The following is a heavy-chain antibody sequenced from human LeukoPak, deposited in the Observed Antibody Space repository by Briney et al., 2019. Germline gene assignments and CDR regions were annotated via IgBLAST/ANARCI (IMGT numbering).Heavy chain of an antibody. D-gene: IGHD5-12*01. J-gene: IGHJ4*02. CDR3: VKPQLYSINWYFDY. V-gene: IGHV3-64D*06. Sequence: GGSLRLSCSASGFTFSSYSMHWVRQVPGRGPEYVSSINYNGAGTYYADSVKGRFTISRDNSKNTLYLQMSSLIIEDTAVYYCVKPQLYSINWYFDYWGQGTLVTVSS. CDR2: INYNGAGT. CDR1: GFTFSSYS.